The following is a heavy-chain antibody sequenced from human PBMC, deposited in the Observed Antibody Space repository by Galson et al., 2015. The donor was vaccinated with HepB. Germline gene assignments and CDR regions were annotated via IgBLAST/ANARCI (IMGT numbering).Heavy chain of an antibody. D-gene: IGHD3-10*01. CDR2: INPNSGGT. J-gene: IGHJ5*02. CDR1: GYTFTGYY. CDR3: ARSPMVRGVGWFDP. Sequence: SVKVSCKASGYTFTGYYMHWVRQAPGQGLEWMGWINPNSGGTNYAQRFQGWVTMTRDTSISTAYMDLTRLRSDDTAVYYCARSPMVRGVGWFDPLGQGTLVTVSS. V-gene: IGHV1-2*04.